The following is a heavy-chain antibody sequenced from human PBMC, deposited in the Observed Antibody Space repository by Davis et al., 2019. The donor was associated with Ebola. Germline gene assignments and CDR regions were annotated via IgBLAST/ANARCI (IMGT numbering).Heavy chain of an antibody. V-gene: IGHV3-74*01. CDR1: GSTFSSYR. J-gene: IGHJ5*02. CDR3: ARVATDWFDP. CDR2: INSDGTIT. Sequence: GESLKISCVASGSTFSSYRMTWVRQAPGTGPEWVSRINSDGTITNFADSVKGRFTISRDNAKNTLYLQMSGLRAEDTALYYCARVATDWFDPWGQGTRVTVSS.